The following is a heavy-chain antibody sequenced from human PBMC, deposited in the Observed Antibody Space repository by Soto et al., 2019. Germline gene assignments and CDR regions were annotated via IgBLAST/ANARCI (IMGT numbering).Heavy chain of an antibody. CDR2: ISYDGGNK. D-gene: IGHD3-16*01. CDR3: ARDGWLYYDPTSQGMDV. Sequence: GGSLRLSCAASGFTFGNYAIHWVRQAPGKGLERVAAISYDGGNKNHADSVKGRFTISRDKSKNTRLLQTNNLRAEDTAVYYCARDGWLYYDPTSQGMDVWGQGTKVTVSS. CDR1: GFTFGNYA. J-gene: IGHJ6*02. V-gene: IGHV3-30-3*01.